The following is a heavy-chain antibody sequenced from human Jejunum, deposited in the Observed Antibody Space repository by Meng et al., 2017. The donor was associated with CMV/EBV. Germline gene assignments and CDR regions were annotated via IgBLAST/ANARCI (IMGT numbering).Heavy chain of an antibody. CDR3: AKVRSADILTDFNY. CDR2: ISGSGGNI. J-gene: IGHJ4*02. Sequence: EVQWLESGGGVVQPGGSLRVSCTAYGFSFSNYAMNWVRQAQGKGLEWVSSISGSGGNIFYADSVKGRFRISRDNSKNTVYLQMNSLRDDDTGVYYCAKVRSADILTDFNYWGQGTLVTVSS. CDR1: GFSFSNYA. V-gene: IGHV3-23*01. D-gene: IGHD3-9*01.